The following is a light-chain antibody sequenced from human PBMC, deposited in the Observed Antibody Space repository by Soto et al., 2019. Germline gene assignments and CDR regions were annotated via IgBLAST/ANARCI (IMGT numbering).Light chain of an antibody. CDR3: QQYNNYWT. V-gene: IGKV1-5*01. Sequence: DIQMTQSPSTLSASVVDRVTITFRASQSISSWLAWYQQKPGKAPKLLIYDASSLESGVPSSFSGSGSATEFTLTISSLTPDDFATYYCQQYNNYWTFGQGTQVDI. CDR1: QSISSW. CDR2: DAS. J-gene: IGKJ1*01.